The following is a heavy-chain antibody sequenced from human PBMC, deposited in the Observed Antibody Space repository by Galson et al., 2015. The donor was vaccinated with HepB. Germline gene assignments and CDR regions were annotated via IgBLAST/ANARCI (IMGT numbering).Heavy chain of an antibody. Sequence: SLRLSCAASGFTVSRNYMSWVRQAPGKGLEWVSVIYSGGSTYYADSVKGRFTISRDNSKNTLYLQMNSLRAEDTAVYYCARGNYYERFLFDYWGQGTLVTVSS. CDR1: GFTVSRNY. V-gene: IGHV3-53*01. D-gene: IGHD3-22*01. CDR3: ARGNYYERFLFDY. J-gene: IGHJ4*02. CDR2: IYSGGST.